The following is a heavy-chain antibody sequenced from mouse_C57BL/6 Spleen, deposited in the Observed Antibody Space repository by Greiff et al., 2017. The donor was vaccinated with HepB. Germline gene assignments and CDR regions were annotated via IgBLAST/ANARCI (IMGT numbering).Heavy chain of an antibody. CDR1: GYTFTSYW. V-gene: IGHV1-53*01. D-gene: IGHD2-2*01. Sequence: QVQLQQSGTELVKPGASVKLSCKASGYTFTSYWMHWVKQRPGQGLEWIGNINPSNGGTNYNEKFKSKATLTVDKSSSTAYMQLSSLTSEDSAVYYCAREGELLWLTLAAYWGQGTLVTVSA. CDR2: INPSNGGT. J-gene: IGHJ3*01. CDR3: AREGELLWLTLAAY.